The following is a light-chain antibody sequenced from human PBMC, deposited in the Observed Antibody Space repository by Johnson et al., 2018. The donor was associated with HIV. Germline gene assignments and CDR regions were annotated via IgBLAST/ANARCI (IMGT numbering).Light chain of an antibody. CDR1: SSNVGSSF. J-gene: IGLJ1*01. CDR2: DND. V-gene: IGLV1-51*01. Sequence: QAVLTQPPSVSAAPGQTVTISCSGSSSNVGSSFVSWYRQVPGTAPKLLIYDNDQRPSGIPDRFSGSKSGTSATLGITGLQTGDEADYYCGTWDSSLSAGRVFGTGTKVTVL. CDR3: GTWDSSLSAGRV.